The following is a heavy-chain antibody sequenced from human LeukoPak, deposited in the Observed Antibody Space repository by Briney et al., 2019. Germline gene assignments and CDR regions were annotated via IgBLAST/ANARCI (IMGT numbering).Heavy chain of an antibody. CDR1: GYTFTSYD. CDR3: TLGDSRDTYYYGSGSYYVFDP. Sequence: ASVKVSCKASGYTFTSYDFNWVRQATGQGLEWMGWMNPHSGNTGYAQKFQGRVTMTRNTSISTAYMELSSLRSGDTAMYYCTLGDSRDTYYYGSGSYYVFDPWGQGTLVTVSS. CDR2: MNPHSGNT. J-gene: IGHJ5*02. D-gene: IGHD3-10*01. V-gene: IGHV1-8*01.